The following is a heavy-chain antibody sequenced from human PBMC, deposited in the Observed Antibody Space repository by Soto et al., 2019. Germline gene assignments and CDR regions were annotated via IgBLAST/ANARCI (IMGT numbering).Heavy chain of an antibody. Sequence: QVQLVESGGGVVQPGRSLRLSCAASGFTFSIYGMHWVRQAPGKGLEWVALISYDGSTKFYADSVKGRFTISRDNSKRTLNLEMNSLSAEVTAVYFCSKDAKKYHYYNHGMDVWGQWTTVTVSS. V-gene: IGHV3-30*18. J-gene: IGHJ6*02. CDR1: GFTFSIYG. D-gene: IGHD2-2*01. CDR2: ISYDGSTK. CDR3: SKDAKKYHYYNHGMDV.